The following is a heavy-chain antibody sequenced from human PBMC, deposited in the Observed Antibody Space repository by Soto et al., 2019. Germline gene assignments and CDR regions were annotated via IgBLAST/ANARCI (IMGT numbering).Heavy chain of an antibody. Sequence: SETLSLTCTVSGGSISSSSYYWGWIRQPPGKGLEWIGYIYYSGSTNYNPSLKSRVTISVDTSKNQFSLKLSSVTAADTAVYYCTRGLFSGSYYSGGWYYFDSWGQGTMVTVSS. V-gene: IGHV4-61*05. J-gene: IGHJ4*02. D-gene: IGHD1-26*01. CDR2: IYYSGST. CDR1: GGSISSSSYY. CDR3: TRGLFSGSYYSGGWYYFDS.